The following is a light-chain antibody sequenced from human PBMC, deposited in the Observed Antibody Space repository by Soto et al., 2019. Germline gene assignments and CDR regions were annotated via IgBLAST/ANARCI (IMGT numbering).Light chain of an antibody. J-gene: IGKJ2*02. CDR3: QQSYSTPST. CDR2: AAS. CDR1: QSICSY. Sequence: DIQMTQSPSSLSASVGDRVTITCRASQSICSYLNWYQQKPGKAPKLLIYAASSLQSGVPSRFSGSGSGTDFTLTISSLQPEDFATYYCQQSYSTPSTFGQGTKLEIK. V-gene: IGKV1-39*01.